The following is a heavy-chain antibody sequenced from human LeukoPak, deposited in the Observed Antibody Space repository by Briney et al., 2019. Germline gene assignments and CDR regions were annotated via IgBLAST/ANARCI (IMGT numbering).Heavy chain of an antibody. CDR1: GFTFDDYA. V-gene: IGHV3-9*03. D-gene: IGHD3-16*01. Sequence: GRSLRLSXAASGFTFDDYAMHWVRQAPGKGLEWVSGISWNSGSIGYADSAKGRFTISRDNAKNSLYLQMNSLRPEDMALYYCARGAARLSLFTSFDYWGQGTLVTVSS. CDR3: ARGAARLSLFTSFDY. J-gene: IGHJ4*02. CDR2: ISWNSGSI.